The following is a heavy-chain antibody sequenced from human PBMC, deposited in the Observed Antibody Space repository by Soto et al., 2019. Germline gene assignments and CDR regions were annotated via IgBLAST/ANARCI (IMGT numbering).Heavy chain of an antibody. V-gene: IGHV3-30*18. D-gene: IGHD3-22*01. J-gene: IGHJ6*02. Sequence: GVSLRLSCAAAGLNFSSYGRRWVRQAPGKGLEWVAVISYDGSNKYYADSVKGRFTISRDNSKNTLYLQMNSLRAEDTAVYYCAKDAGDSSGYYRYGYYYYGMDVWGQGTTVTVSS. CDR1: GLNFSSYG. CDR2: ISYDGSNK. CDR3: AKDAGDSSGYYRYGYYYYGMDV.